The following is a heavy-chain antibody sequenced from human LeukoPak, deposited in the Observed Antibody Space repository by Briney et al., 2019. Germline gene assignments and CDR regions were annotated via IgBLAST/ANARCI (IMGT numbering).Heavy chain of an antibody. D-gene: IGHD4-17*01. Sequence: GGSLRLSCAASGFTFSSYWMSWVRQAPGKGLEWVANIKQDGSEKYYVDSMKGRFTISRDNAKNSLYLQMNSRRAEDTAVYYCARVTTVTTSDFDYWGQGTLVTVSS. CDR1: GFTFSSYW. CDR2: IKQDGSEK. V-gene: IGHV3-7*04. CDR3: ARVTTVTTSDFDY. J-gene: IGHJ4*02.